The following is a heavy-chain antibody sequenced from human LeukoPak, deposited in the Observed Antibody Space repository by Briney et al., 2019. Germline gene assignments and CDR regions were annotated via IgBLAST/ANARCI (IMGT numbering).Heavy chain of an antibody. D-gene: IGHD4-17*01. CDR3: AKLTTVTTEFDY. V-gene: IGHV3-23*01. J-gene: IGHJ4*02. CDR1: GFTFSSYA. CDR2: ISGSGGGT. Sequence: GGSLRLSCAASGFTFSSYAMSWVRQAPGKGLEWVSAISGSGGGTYYADSVKGRFTISRDNSKNTLYLQMNSLRAEDTAVYYCAKLTTVTTEFDYWGQGTLVTVSS.